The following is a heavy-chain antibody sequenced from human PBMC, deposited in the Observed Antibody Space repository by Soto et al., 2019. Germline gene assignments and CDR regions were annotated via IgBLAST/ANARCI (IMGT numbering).Heavy chain of an antibody. J-gene: IGHJ5*02. CDR1: GFTFNSYA. D-gene: IGHD5-12*01. CDR3: AKGVTTIVATGSWFDH. CDR2: ISGSGRTT. V-gene: IGHV3-23*01. Sequence: GGSLRLSCAVSGFTFNSYAMNWVRQAPGKGLEWVSSISGSGRTTYYADAVKGRFTISRDNSKNTLFLQMDSLRSEDTAVYYCAKGVTTIVATGSWFDHWGQGTLVTVSS.